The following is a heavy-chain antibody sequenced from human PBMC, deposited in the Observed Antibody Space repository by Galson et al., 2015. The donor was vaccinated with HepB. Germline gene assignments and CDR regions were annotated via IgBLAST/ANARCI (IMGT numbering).Heavy chain of an antibody. CDR3: AKGPYLYSALAGTIAGFDY. J-gene: IGHJ4*02. CDR1: GFTFSNYG. CDR2: ISYDGSNK. Sequence: SLRLSCAASGFTFSNYGMHWVRQAPGKGLEWVAVISYDGSNKYYADSVKGRFTISRDHSKNTLYLQMNSLRAGDTALYYCAKGPYLYSALAGTIAGFDYWGQGTLVTVSS. V-gene: IGHV3-30*18. D-gene: IGHD6-19*01.